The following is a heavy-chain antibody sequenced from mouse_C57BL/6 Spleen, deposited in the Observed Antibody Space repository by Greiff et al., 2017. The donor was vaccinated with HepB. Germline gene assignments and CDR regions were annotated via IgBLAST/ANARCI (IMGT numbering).Heavy chain of an antibody. J-gene: IGHJ3*01. CDR2: IWTGGGT. D-gene: IGHD4-1*01. V-gene: IGHV2-9-1*01. CDR3: ARESLTGTGFAY. CDR1: GFSLTSYA. Sequence: VHLVESGPGLVAPSQRLSITCTVSGFSLTSYAISWVRQPPGKGLEWLGVIWTGGGTNYNSALKSRLSISKDNSKSQVFLKMNSLQTDDTARYYCARESLTGTGFAYWGQGTLVTVSA.